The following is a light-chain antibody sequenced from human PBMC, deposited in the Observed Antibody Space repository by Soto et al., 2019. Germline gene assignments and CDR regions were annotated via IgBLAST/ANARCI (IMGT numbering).Light chain of an antibody. CDR2: NIN. CDR3: QSYDSSLTNAV. Sequence: QSVLTQPPSTSGTPGQRVSISCRGSSSNIGTYPVSWYQQVPGTAPTLVIYNINQRPSGVPDRFSGSKSGTSASLAISGLQSEDEADYYCQSYDSSLTNAVFGGGTKLTVL. J-gene: IGLJ2*01. CDR1: SSNIGTYP. V-gene: IGLV1-44*01.